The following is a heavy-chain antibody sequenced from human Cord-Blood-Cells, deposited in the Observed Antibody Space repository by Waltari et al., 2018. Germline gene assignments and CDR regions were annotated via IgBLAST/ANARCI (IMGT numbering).Heavy chain of an antibody. CDR2: IIPILGIA. CDR1: VGTFRRYA. J-gene: IGHJ4*02. Sequence: QVQLLQSGAEVRTPGSSVKVSCKASVGTFRRYAISWVRQAPGQGLEWMGGIIPILGIANYAQKFQGRVTITADESTSTAYMERSSLRSEDTAVYYCASGTGRDGYNYYWGQGTLVTVSS. D-gene: IGHD5-12*01. V-gene: IGHV1-69*04. CDR3: ASGTGRDGYNYY.